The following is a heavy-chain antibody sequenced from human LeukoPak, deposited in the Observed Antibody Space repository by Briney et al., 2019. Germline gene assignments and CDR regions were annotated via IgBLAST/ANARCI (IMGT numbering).Heavy chain of an antibody. CDR3: ARSYGDYGDAYFDY. J-gene: IGHJ4*02. CDR2: IYYSGST. CDR1: GGSISSYY. V-gene: IGHV4-59*08. D-gene: IGHD4-17*01. Sequence: SETLSLTCTVSGGSISSYYWSWIRQPPGKGLEWIGYIYYSGSTNYNPSLKSRVTISVDTSKNQFSLKLSSVTAADTAVYYCARSYGDYGDAYFDYWGQGTLVTVYS.